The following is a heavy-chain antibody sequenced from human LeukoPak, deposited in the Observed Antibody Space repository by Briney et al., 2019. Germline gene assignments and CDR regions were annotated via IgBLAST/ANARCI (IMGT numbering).Heavy chain of an antibody. CDR2: IYYSGST. CDR3: AARITMIVVENAFDI. V-gene: IGHV4-31*03. D-gene: IGHD3-22*01. J-gene: IGHJ3*02. Sequence: SQTLSLTCTVSGGSISSGGYYWSWIRQHPGKGLEWIGYIYYSGSTYYNPSLKRRVTISVDTSKNQFSLKLSSVTAADKAVYYCAARITMIVVENAFDIWGQGTMLTVSS. CDR1: GGSISSGGYY.